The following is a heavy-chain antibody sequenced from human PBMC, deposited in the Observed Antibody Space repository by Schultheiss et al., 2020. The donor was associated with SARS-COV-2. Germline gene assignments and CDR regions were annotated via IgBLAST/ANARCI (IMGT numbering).Heavy chain of an antibody. CDR1: GFTFSSYA. V-gene: IGHV3-30-3*01. Sequence: GESLKISCAASGFTFSSYAMHWVRQAPGKGLEWVAVISYDGSNKYYADSVKGRFTISRDNSKNTLYLQMNSLRAEDTAVYYCAREGATSDFDYWGQGTLVTVSS. CDR2: ISYDGSNK. J-gene: IGHJ4*02. CDR3: AREGATSDFDY. D-gene: IGHD1-26*01.